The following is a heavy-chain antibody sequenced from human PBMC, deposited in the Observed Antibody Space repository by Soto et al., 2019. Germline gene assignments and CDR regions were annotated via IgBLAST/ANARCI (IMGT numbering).Heavy chain of an antibody. CDR1: GYSLTSYA. J-gene: IGHJ4*02. D-gene: IGHD1-26*01. V-gene: IGHV1-3*01. CDR3: ARDEKRRSGTYPPDY. Sequence: SAKVACTASGYSLTSYAITWVRNAPGQRLEWMGWINAGNYNTKYSQKFQGRVTITRDTSASTAYMELSSLSSEDTAVYYCARDEKRRSGTYPPDYWGQGTLVTVSS. CDR2: INAGNYNT.